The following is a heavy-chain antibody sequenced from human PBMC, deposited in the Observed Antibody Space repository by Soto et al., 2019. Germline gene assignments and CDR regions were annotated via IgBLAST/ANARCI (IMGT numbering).Heavy chain of an antibody. Sequence: QVQLVQSGAEVKKPGASVKVSCKASGYTFTNYGINWVRQAPGQELEWLGWVSAYNGERRYARRFQARVVMTTDTSTTTAYMELRSLRSDDTAVYYCSRGPSIPASGDYWGQGTLVTVSS. CDR2: VSAYNGER. CDR3: SRGPSIPASGDY. CDR1: GYTFTNYG. J-gene: IGHJ4*01. V-gene: IGHV1-18*01. D-gene: IGHD6-25*01.